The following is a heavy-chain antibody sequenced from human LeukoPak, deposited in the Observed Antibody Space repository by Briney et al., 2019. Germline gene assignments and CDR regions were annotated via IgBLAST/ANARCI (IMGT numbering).Heavy chain of an antibody. CDR2: INHSGST. D-gene: IGHD2-2*01. CDR3: ARGLSLHNLKIVVVPAARRNRGYYFDY. V-gene: IGHV4-34*01. CDR1: GGSFSGYY. J-gene: IGHJ4*02. Sequence: PSETLSLTCAVYGGSFSGYYWSWIRQPPGKGLEWIGEINHSGSTNYNPSLKSRVTISVDTSKNQFSLKLSSVTAADTAVYYCARGLSLHNLKIVVVPAARRNRGYYFDYWGQGTLVTVSS.